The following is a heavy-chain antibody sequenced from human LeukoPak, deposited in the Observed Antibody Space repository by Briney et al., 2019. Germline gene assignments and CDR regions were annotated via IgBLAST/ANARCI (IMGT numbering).Heavy chain of an antibody. CDR1: GFTFSSYW. D-gene: IGHD3-22*01. J-gene: IGHJ4*02. V-gene: IGHV3-7*01. CDR2: IKQDGSKK. CDR3: ARDPPDDNAWAADS. Sequence: GGSLRVSCAASGFTFSSYWMIWVRQAPGKGLEWVANIKQDGSKKYYVDSVKGRFTISRDNAKNSLFLQMNSLRAEDTAVYYCARDPPDDNAWAADSWGQGTLVTVSP.